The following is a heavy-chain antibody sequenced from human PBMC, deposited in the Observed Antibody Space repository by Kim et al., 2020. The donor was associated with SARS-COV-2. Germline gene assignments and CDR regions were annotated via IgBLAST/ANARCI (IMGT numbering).Heavy chain of an antibody. CDR3: ARVGPKSRGFADYYDRGNWFDP. D-gene: IGHD3-22*01. Sequence: ASVKVSCKASGYTFTSYGISWVRQAPGQGLEWMGWISAYNGNTNYAQKLQGRVTMTTDTSTSTAYMELRSLRSDDTAVYYCARVGPKSRGFADYYDRGNWFDPWGQGTLVTVSS. CDR1: GYTFTSYG. J-gene: IGHJ5*02. CDR2: ISAYNGNT. V-gene: IGHV1-18*04.